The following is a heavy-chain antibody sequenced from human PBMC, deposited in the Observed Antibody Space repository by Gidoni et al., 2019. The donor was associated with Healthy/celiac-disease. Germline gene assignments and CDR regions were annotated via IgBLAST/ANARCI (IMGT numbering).Heavy chain of an antibody. V-gene: IGHV4-61*01. Sequence: QVQLQESGPGLVKPSETLSLTCTVSGGSVSSGSYYWSWIRQPPGKGLEWIGYIYYRGSTNYNPSLKSRVTISVDTSKNQFSLKLSSVTAADTAVYYCARAHAPFGVVIIYYFDYWGQGTLVTVSS. CDR3: ARAHAPFGVVIIYYFDY. J-gene: IGHJ4*02. D-gene: IGHD3-3*01. CDR1: GGSVSSGSYY. CDR2: IYYRGST.